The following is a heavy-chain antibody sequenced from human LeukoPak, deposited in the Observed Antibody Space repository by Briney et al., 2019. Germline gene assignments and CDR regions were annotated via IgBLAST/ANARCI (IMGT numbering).Heavy chain of an antibody. CDR1: GFTFSSYS. CDR2: ISSSSSYI. Sequence: GGSVRLSCAASGFTFSSYSMNWVRQAPGKGLEWVSSISSSSSYIYYADSVKGRFTISRDNAKNSLYLQMNSLRAEDTAVYYCARVDYTSGWYGFDYRGQGTLVTDPS. CDR3: ARVDYTSGWYGFDY. J-gene: IGHJ4*02. D-gene: IGHD6-19*01. V-gene: IGHV3-21*01.